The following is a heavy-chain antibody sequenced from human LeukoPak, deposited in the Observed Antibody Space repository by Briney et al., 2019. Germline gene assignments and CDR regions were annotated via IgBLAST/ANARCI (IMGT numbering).Heavy chain of an antibody. CDR3: AIQPWGSGNNWYFDL. CDR1: GYTFSGFY. Sequence: ASVRVSCKPSGYTFSGFYIHWVRQAPGQGLEWMGWISPNSGGTDYAQRFQGRVTMTRDTSISTAYMELSSLRSDDTAVYYCAIQPWGSGNNWYFDLWGRGTLATVSS. J-gene: IGHJ2*01. V-gene: IGHV1-2*02. D-gene: IGHD7-27*01. CDR2: ISPNSGGT.